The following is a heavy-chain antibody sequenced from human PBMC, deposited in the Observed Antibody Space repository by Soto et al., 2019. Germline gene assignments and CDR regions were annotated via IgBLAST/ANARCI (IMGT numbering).Heavy chain of an antibody. J-gene: IGHJ6*02. CDR3: VKKIMGYAAHSDDRDV. CDR1: GFTFRSYG. D-gene: IGHD5-12*01. V-gene: IGHV3-30*19. CDR2: ISYNGDNK. Sequence: GGSLRLSCTPSGFTFRSYGLHWVRQAPGKGLEWVALISYNGDNKYSTDAARSLFTDSRNNIKNTLFKQMDIQNPEDTSLYYCVKKIMGYAAHSDDRDVWGQGTTVTVSS.